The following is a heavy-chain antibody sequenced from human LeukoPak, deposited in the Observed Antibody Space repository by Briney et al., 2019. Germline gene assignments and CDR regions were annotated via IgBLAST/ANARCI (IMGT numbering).Heavy chain of an antibody. CDR3: AKEGDDYGAKGDYFYY. D-gene: IGHD4/OR15-4a*01. CDR1: GFTFSSHT. V-gene: IGHV3-23*01. CDR2: ISGSGDKT. Sequence: GGSLRLSCAASGFTFSSHTMSWVRQAPGKGPEWVSAISGSGDKTYYADSVKGRFTISRDNSKNTLYLQINSLRVGDTALYYCAKEGDDYGAKGDYFYYWGQGTQVILSS. J-gene: IGHJ4*02.